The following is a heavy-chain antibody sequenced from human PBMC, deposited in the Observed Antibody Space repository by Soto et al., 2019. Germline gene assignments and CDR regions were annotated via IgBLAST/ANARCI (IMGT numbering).Heavy chain of an antibody. J-gene: IGHJ4*02. Sequence: PSQTLCLTCTVSGGSISSGDYYWSWIRQPPGKGLEWIGYIYYSGSTNYNPSLKSRVTISVDTSKNQFSLKLSSVTAADTAVYDCAGQLQPWFDLDYWGQGTLVTVSS. CDR2: IYYSGST. V-gene: IGHV4-61*08. D-gene: IGHD5-18*01. CDR1: GGSISSGDYY. CDR3: AGQLQPWFDLDY.